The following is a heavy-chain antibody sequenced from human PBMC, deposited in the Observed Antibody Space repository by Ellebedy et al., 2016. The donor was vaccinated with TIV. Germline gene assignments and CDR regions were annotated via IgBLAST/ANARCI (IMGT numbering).Heavy chain of an antibody. V-gene: IGHV3-30*04. D-gene: IGHD5-24*01. CDR1: GFTFSSYA. J-gene: IGHJ4*02. Sequence: GGSLRLSCSASGFTFSSYAMHWVRQAPGKGLEWVAVISYDGSNKYYADSVKGRFTISRDNSKNTLYLQMNSLRAEDTAVYYCARDGGLQLDYWGQGTLVTVSS. CDR2: ISYDGSNK. CDR3: ARDGGLQLDY.